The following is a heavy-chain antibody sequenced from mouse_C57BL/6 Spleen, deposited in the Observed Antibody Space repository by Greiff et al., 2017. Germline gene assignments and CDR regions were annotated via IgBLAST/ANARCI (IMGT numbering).Heavy chain of an antibody. Sequence: VQLQQSGPGLVQPSQSLSITCTVSGFSLTSYGVHWVRQAPGKGLEWLGVLWSGGSTDYNASFISRLSISKDNSKSQVFFKMNSLQADDTAIYYCASSSNWDGPSVDYWGQGTTLTVSS. J-gene: IGHJ2*01. D-gene: IGHD4-1*02. CDR1: GFSLTSYG. CDR3: ASSSNWDGPSVDY. V-gene: IGHV2-2*01. CDR2: LWSGGST.